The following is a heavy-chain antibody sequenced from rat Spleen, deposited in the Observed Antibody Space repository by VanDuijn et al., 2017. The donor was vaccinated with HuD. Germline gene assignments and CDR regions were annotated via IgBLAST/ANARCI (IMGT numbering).Heavy chain of an antibody. CDR3: ARRDPFDY. V-gene: IGHV5-34*01. Sequence: EVQLVESGGGLVQPGRSLKLSCVASGFTFSDYGMNWIRQAPGKGLEWVAYISGSTGTIYYADTVKGGFTITRDNAKNTLYHQLSGLRSEDTALYYCARRDPFDYWGQGVMVTVSS. J-gene: IGHJ2*01. CDR2: ISGSTGT. CDR1: GFTFSDYG. D-gene: IGHD4-2*01.